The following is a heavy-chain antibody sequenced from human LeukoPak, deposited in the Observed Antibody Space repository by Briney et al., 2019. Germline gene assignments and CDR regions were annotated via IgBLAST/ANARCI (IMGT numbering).Heavy chain of an antibody. J-gene: IGHJ4*02. CDR2: IYTSGST. V-gene: IGHV4-61*02. Sequence: SETLSLTCTVSVGSISSGSYYWSWIRQPAGKGLEWIGRIYTSGSTNYNPSLKSRVTISVDTSKNQFSLKLSSVTAADTAVYYCARANGQSDFDYWGQGTLVTVSS. D-gene: IGHD2-8*01. CDR3: ARANGQSDFDY. CDR1: VGSISSGSYY.